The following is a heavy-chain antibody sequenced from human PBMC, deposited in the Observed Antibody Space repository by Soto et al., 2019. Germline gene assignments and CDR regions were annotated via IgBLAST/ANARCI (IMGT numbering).Heavy chain of an antibody. CDR2: ISYDGSNK. Sequence: GGSLRLSCAASGFTFSSYGMHWVRQAPGKGLEWVAVISYDGSNKYYADSVKGRFTISRDNSKNTLYLQMNSLRAEDTAVYYCAKDEYYYDSSGYYEAAAFDIWGQGTLVTVS. J-gene: IGHJ3*02. D-gene: IGHD3-22*01. CDR3: AKDEYYYDSSGYYEAAAFDI. V-gene: IGHV3-30*18. CDR1: GFTFSSYG.